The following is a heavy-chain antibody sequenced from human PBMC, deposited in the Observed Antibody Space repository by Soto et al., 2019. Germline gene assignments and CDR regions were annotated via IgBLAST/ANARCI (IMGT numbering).Heavy chain of an antibody. CDR1: GDSISNSRFY. CDR2: IYHTGNA. V-gene: IGHV4-39*01. CDR3: ARDYFDSSDYTTNWFDP. Sequence: SETLSITCGVSGDSISNSRFYWAWIRQPPGEGLEWIGSIYHTGNAYYNPSLKSRVTISVDTSKNQFSLKVTSVTAADTALYYCARDYFDSSDYTTNWFDPWGQGTLVTVS. J-gene: IGHJ5*02. D-gene: IGHD3-22*01.